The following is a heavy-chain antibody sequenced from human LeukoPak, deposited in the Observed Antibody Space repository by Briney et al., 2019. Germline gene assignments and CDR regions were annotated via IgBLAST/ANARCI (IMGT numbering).Heavy chain of an antibody. CDR1: GFTFSSYA. CDR2: ISGSGGST. J-gene: IGHJ4*02. Sequence: PGGSLRLSCAASGFTFSSYAMSWVRQAPGKGLEWVSAISGSGGSTYYADSVKGRFTISRDNSKNTLYLQMNSLRAEGTAVYYCAKGLDGSYYTFFDYWGQGTLVTVSS. CDR3: AKGLDGSYYTFFDY. D-gene: IGHD1-26*01. V-gene: IGHV3-23*01.